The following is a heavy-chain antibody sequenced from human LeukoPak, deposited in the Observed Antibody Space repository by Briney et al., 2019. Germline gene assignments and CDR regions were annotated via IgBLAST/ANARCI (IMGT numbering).Heavy chain of an antibody. CDR2: IYYSGST. CDR1: GGSISSYY. Sequence: SETLSLTCTVSGGSISSYYWSWIRQPPGKGLEWIGYIYYSGSTNYNPSLKSRVTISVDTSKDQLSLKLSSVTAADTAVYYCASHYDSTPNFDYWGQGTLVTVSS. CDR3: ASHYDSTPNFDY. V-gene: IGHV4-59*08. D-gene: IGHD3-22*01. J-gene: IGHJ4*02.